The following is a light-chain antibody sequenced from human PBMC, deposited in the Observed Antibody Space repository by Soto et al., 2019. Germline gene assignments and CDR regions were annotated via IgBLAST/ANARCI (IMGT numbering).Light chain of an antibody. CDR1: QTISSW. CDR3: QQNKRYPWT. V-gene: IGKV1-5*03. J-gene: IGKJ1*01. Sequence: DIQMSQSPSTLSGSVEDRVTITFRASQTISSWLAWYQQKPGKAPKLLIYKASNVERGVPSRFSGSGSGTEFTLTISSLQPDDLATYYCQQNKRYPWTFGQGTKVDIK. CDR2: KAS.